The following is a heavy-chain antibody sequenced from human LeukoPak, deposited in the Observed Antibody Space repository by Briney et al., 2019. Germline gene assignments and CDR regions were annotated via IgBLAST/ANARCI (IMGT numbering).Heavy chain of an antibody. CDR2: VSRSGGSI. Sequence: GGSLRLSCAASGFTFSNNVMSWARQAPGKGLEWVSGVSRSGGSIYYADSVKGRFTSSRDNSKNTLYLQMNSLRVDDTAVYYCAKRGAEVGETVAPGDYWGQGTLVTVSS. CDR1: GFTFSNNV. V-gene: IGHV3-23*01. CDR3: AKRGAEVGETVAPGDY. J-gene: IGHJ4*02. D-gene: IGHD1-26*01.